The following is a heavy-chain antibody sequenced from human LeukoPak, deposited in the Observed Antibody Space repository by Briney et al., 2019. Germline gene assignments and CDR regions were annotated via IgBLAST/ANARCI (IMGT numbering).Heavy chain of an antibody. Sequence: PGGSLRLSCAASGLTFSSYDMHWVRQATGKGLEWVSAIGTAGDTYYPGSVKGRFTISRENAKNSLYLQMNSLRAEDTAVYYCARTSYYYDSSGYYYFDYWGQGTLVTVSS. V-gene: IGHV3-13*01. D-gene: IGHD3-22*01. J-gene: IGHJ4*02. CDR2: IGTAGDT. CDR3: ARTSYYYDSSGYYYFDY. CDR1: GLTFSSYD.